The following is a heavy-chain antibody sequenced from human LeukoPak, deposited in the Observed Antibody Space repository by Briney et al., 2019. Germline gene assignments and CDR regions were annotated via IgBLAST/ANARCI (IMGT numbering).Heavy chain of an antibody. V-gene: IGHV4-59*01. CDR1: GGSINSGY. CDR2: LYPSGST. J-gene: IGHJ4*02. Sequence: SETLSLTCSVSGGSINSGYWSWIRQPPGQGLEWIGLLYPSGSTNYNPSHKSRVTISVGTSRTQFSLKLSSMTAADTAVYYCAGGHYPLEYWGQGTLVTVSS. CDR3: AGGHYPLEY. D-gene: IGHD1-26*01.